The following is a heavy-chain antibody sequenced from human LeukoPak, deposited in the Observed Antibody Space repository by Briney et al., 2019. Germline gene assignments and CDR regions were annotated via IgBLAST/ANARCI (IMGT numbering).Heavy chain of an antibody. Sequence: AAVKVSCMASRYRLTGYFMQRGLQAPGQRVEWVGWVNPNSGDTNSAQKFQGRVTMPRDTSISTAYMELRRLTSDDAAVYSCARRFYYGMDVWGQGTTVTVSS. CDR3: ARRFYYGMDV. J-gene: IGHJ6*02. V-gene: IGHV1-2*02. CDR2: VNPNSGDT. D-gene: IGHD3-16*01. CDR1: RYRLTGYF.